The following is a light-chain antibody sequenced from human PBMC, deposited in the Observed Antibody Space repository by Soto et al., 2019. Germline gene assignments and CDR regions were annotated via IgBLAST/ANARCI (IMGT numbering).Light chain of an antibody. CDR1: QTISSW. Sequence: IQMTQSPSTLSGSVGDRVTITCRASQTISSWLAWYQQKPGKAPKLLIYKASTLKSGVPSRFSGSGSVTDFTLTINSLQPEDFATYFCQQLNNYPSTFGGGTKVDIK. J-gene: IGKJ4*01. CDR2: KAS. V-gene: IGKV1-5*03. CDR3: QQLNNYPST.